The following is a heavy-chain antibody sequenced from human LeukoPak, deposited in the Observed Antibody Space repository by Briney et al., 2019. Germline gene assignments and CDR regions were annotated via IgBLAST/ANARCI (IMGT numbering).Heavy chain of an antibody. J-gene: IGHJ6*02. CDR2: ILYDGRNK. CDR1: GFTFSPYC. D-gene: IGHD4-17*01. CDR3: AKETYDSGVRAHYGMDV. Sequence: PGRSLKLFCGASGFTFSPYCMQWGRQAPGQGLEGVGVILYDGRNKYYADSVKALFTISRDNSKNTLYLQMNSLRAEDTAIYYCAKETYDSGVRAHYGMDVWGQGTTVTVSS. V-gene: IGHV3-30*16.